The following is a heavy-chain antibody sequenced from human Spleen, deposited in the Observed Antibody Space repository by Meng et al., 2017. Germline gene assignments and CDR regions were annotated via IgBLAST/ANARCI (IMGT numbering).Heavy chain of an antibody. CDR3: ARRRGGSGRDC. CDR1: GGSTSSSNYY. CDR2: IYHSGST. J-gene: IGHJ4*02. V-gene: IGHV4-39*01. D-gene: IGHD3-10*01. Sequence: QVQRQEPGPGPVNPSETLSLTCPVSGGSTSSSNYYWDWIRQPPGKGLEWIGAIYHSGSTSYNPSLQSRVTMFVDTSKNQFSLMLTSVTATDTAVYYCARRRGGSGRDCWGQGTLVTVSS.